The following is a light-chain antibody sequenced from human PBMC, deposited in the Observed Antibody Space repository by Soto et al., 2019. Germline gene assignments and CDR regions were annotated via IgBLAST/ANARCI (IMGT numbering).Light chain of an antibody. J-gene: IGKJ5*01. CDR3: QQRSNWST. CDR2: EAS. Sequence: EIVLTQSPATLSLSPGERATLSCRASQSVSSYLAWYQQNPGQAPRLLLYEASNRATGIPARFSGSGCGTDFPLTIRSLEPEDSAVCYCQQRSNWSTFGQGTRLEIK. CDR1: QSVSSY. V-gene: IGKV3-11*01.